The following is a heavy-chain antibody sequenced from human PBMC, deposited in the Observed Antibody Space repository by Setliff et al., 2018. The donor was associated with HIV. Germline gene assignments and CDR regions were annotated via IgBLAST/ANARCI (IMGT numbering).Heavy chain of an antibody. V-gene: IGHV3-30*01. D-gene: IGHD6-13*01. CDR2: MSYDGNKT. J-gene: IGHJ6*02. Sequence: GGSLRLSCPASGLIFSSYAMHWVRQAPGKGLEWVAVMSYDGNKTYYADSVKGRFTISRDNSKNTLFLQMNSLRPEDTSVYYCARDCRVGWVSPYHYAVDVWGQGPTVTVSS. CDR3: ARDCRVGWVSPYHYAVDV. CDR1: GLIFSSYA.